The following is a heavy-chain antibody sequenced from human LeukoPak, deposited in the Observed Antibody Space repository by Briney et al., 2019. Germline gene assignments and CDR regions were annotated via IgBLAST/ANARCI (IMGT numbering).Heavy chain of an antibody. V-gene: IGHV1-69*06. J-gene: IGHJ4*02. CDR2: IIPIFGTV. D-gene: IGHD4-17*01. CDR3: ARVDYGDLYHFDY. CDR1: GYTFTGYY. Sequence: SVKVSCKASGYTFTGYYMHWVRQAPGQGLEWMGGIIPIFGTVKYAQRFQGRVTITADKSTSTAYMELRSLRSEDTALYYCARVDYGDLYHFDYWGQGTLVTVSS.